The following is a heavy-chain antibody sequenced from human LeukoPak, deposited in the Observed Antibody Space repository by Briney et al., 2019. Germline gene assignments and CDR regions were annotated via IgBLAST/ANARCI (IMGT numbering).Heavy chain of an antibody. D-gene: IGHD6-13*01. CDR1: GYTFTGYY. CDR3: ARVPRAAAGTNFDY. V-gene: IGHV1-2*02. CDR2: INPNSGGT. J-gene: IGHJ4*02. Sequence: GASVKVSCKASGYTFTGYYMHWVRQAPGQGLEWMGWINPNSGGTNYAQKFQGRVTMTRDTSISTAYMELSRLRSDDTAVYYCARVPRAAAGTNFDYWGQGTLVTVSS.